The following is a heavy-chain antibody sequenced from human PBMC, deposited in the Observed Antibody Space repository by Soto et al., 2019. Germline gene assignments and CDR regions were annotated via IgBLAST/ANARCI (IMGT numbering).Heavy chain of an antibody. CDR3: ARVRRVSSYDFWRGPPPWYFDY. D-gene: IGHD3-3*01. Sequence: VESLRLACGASGFTFSSYWMSWVRQAPGKGVEWAANIKQDGSEKYYVDSVKGRFTISRDNAKNSLYLQMNSLRAEDTAVYYWARVRRVSSYDFWRGPPPWYFDYWGHGTLVTVS. CDR1: GFTFSSYW. CDR2: IKQDGSEK. V-gene: IGHV3-7*01. J-gene: IGHJ4*01.